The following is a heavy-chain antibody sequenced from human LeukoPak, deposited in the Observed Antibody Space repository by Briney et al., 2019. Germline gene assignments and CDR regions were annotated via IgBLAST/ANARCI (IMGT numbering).Heavy chain of an antibody. CDR2: TYYRSKWYN. D-gene: IGHD3-16*01. Sequence: SQTLSLTCAISGDSASSNSAGWSWIRQSPSRGLEWLGRTYYRSKWYNDYAVSVKSRITINPDTSKNQFSLQLNSVTPEDTAVYYCARGGGAIAAWGQGTLVTVSS. V-gene: IGHV6-1*01. CDR3: ARGGGAIAA. J-gene: IGHJ5*02. CDR1: GDSASSNSAG.